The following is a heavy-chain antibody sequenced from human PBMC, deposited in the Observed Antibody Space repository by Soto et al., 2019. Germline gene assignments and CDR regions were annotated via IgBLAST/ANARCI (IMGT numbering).Heavy chain of an antibody. CDR2: ISAHNGNT. CDR1: GYAFTTYG. V-gene: IGHV1-18*01. Sequence: QVHLVQSGAEVKKPGASVKVSCKGSGYAFTTYGITWVRQAPGQGLEWMGWISAHNGNTNYAQTLQGRVTVTRDTSTSTAYMELRGLRSDDTAVYYCAGGRYGDYWGQGALVTVSS. CDR3: AGGRYGDY. J-gene: IGHJ4*02. D-gene: IGHD1-1*01.